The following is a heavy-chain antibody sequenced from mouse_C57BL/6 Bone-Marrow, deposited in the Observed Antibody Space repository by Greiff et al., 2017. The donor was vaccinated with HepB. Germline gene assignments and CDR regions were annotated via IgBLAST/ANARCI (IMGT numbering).Heavy chain of an antibody. D-gene: IGHD2-12*01. CDR1: GYSFTDYN. Sequence: VQLQQSGPELVKPGASVKISCKASGYSFTDYNMNWVKQSNGKSLEWIGVINPNDGTTSYNQKFKGKATLTADQSSSTAYMQLNRLTSADSAVYYCARCHYSDAYYFDYWGQGTTLTVSS. J-gene: IGHJ2*01. CDR3: ARCHYSDAYYFDY. V-gene: IGHV1-39*01. CDR2: INPNDGTT.